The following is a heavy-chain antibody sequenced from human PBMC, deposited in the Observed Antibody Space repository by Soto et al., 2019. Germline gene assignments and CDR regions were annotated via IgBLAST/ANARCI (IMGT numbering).Heavy chain of an antibody. CDR3: ASYSSSPSAGFDY. V-gene: IGHV1-69*13. Sequence: GASVKVSCKASGGTFSSYAISWVRQAPGQGLEWMGGIIPIFGTANYAQKFQGRVTITADESTSTAYMELSSLRSEDTAVYYCASYSSSPSAGFDYWGQGTLVTVSS. D-gene: IGHD6-6*01. CDR1: GGTFSSYA. CDR2: IIPIFGTA. J-gene: IGHJ4*02.